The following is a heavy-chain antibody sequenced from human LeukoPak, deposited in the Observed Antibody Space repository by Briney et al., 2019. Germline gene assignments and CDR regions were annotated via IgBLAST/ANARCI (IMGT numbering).Heavy chain of an antibody. CDR1: GGSISSYY. CDR2: IHYSGST. Sequence: SETLSLTCTVSGGSISSYYWSWIRQPPGKGLEWIGYIHYSGSTNYNPSLKSRVTISVDTSKNQFSLKLSSVTAADTAVYYCARDRDSGGWFDPWGQGTLVTVSS. CDR3: ARDRDSGGWFDP. V-gene: IGHV4-59*01. J-gene: IGHJ5*02. D-gene: IGHD3-22*01.